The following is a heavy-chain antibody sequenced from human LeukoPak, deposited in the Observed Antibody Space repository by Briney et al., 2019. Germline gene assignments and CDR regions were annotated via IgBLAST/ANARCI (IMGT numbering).Heavy chain of an antibody. J-gene: IGHJ4*02. Sequence: PGGSLRLSCAASGFTFSDYYMSWIRQAPGKGLEWVSYISSSGSTTSYADSVKGRFTISRDNAKNSLYLQMNSLRAEDTAIYYCARDIVLMVYDYWGQGTLVTVSS. D-gene: IGHD2-8*01. CDR1: GFTFSDYY. CDR3: ARDIVLMVYDY. V-gene: IGHV3-11*04. CDR2: ISSSGSTT.